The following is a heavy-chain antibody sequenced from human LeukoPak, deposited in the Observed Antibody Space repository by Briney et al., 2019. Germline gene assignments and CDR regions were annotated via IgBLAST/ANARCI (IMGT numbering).Heavy chain of an antibody. CDR1: GFTFSIYS. V-gene: IGHV3-21*01. Sequence: GGSLRLSCAASGFTFSIYSMNWVRQAPGKGLEWVSSISTSSTYIDYADSMEGRFTISRDNAKKSLYLQMNSLRAEDTAVYCSSTSCYRGHFDSWGQGTLVTVSS. CDR3: STSCYRGHFDS. CDR2: ISTSSTYI. J-gene: IGHJ4*02. D-gene: IGHD2-2*01.